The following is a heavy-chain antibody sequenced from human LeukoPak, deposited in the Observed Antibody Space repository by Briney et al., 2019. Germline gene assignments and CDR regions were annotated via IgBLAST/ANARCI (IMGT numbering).Heavy chain of an antibody. CDR3: ARGLESYYYYYYMDV. Sequence: PGGSLRLSCAASGFTFSSYSMNWVSQAPGKGLEWVSYISSSSSTIYYADSVKGRFTISRDNAKNSLYLQMNSLRAEDTAVYYCARGLESYYYYYYMDVWGKGTTVTVSS. CDR2: ISSSSSTI. CDR1: GFTFSSYS. J-gene: IGHJ6*03. V-gene: IGHV3-48*01. D-gene: IGHD2/OR15-2a*01.